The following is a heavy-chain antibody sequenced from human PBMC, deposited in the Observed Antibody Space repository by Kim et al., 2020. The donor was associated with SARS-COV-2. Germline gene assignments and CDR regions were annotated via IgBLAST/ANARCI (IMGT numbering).Heavy chain of an antibody. Sequence: SETLSLTCAVYGGSFSGYYWSWIRQPPGKGLEWIGEINHSGSTNYNPSLKSRVTISVDTSKNQFSLKLSSVTAADTAVYYCARYLRHYDILTGYYRSGSQSNWFDPWGQGTLVTVSS. D-gene: IGHD3-9*01. CDR1: GGSFSGYY. J-gene: IGHJ5*02. CDR3: ARYLRHYDILTGYYRSGSQSNWFDP. CDR2: INHSGST. V-gene: IGHV4-34*01.